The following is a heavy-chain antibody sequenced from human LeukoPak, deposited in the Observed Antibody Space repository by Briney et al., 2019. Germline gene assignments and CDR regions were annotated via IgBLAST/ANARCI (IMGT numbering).Heavy chain of an antibody. CDR1: GFTFSNYW. V-gene: IGHV3-7*01. D-gene: IGHD5/OR15-5a*01. Sequence: GGSLRLSCAASGFTFSNYWMSRVRQLPGKGLEWVANIKPDGSELYYVDSVKGRFTISRDNAKKSLDLQMNSLRVEDTAIYYCARDKVSGPTLLDYWGQGILVTVSS. CDR2: IKPDGSEL. J-gene: IGHJ4*02. CDR3: ARDKVSGPTLLDY.